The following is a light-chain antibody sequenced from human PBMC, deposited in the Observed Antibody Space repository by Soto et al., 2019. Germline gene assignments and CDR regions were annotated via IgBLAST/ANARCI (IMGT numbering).Light chain of an antibody. CDR1: GSDVGGYDR. CDR3: SSYTSTTNFYV. J-gene: IGLJ1*01. V-gene: IGLV2-18*02. Sequence: QSALAQPPSVSGSPGQSDTISCTGTGSDVGGYDRVSWYQQPPGTAPKLIIYEVTNRPSGVPVRFSGSKSGNTASLAISGLQAEDEADYYCSSYTSTTNFYVFGTGTKVTVL. CDR2: EVT.